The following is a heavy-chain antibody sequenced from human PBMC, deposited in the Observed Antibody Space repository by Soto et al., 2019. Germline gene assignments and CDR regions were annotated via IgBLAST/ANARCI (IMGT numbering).Heavy chain of an antibody. Sequence: QVQLQESGPGLVKPSETLSLTCTVSGGSVSSGSYFWSWIRQPPGKGLEWIGYIYYSGSTNYNPSLKSRVTISVGTSKNQFALQLSSVAAADTAVYYCARDYSSSSNYYYYYGMDVWGQGTTVTVSS. J-gene: IGHJ6*02. CDR1: GGSVSSGSYF. D-gene: IGHD6-6*01. CDR2: IYYSGST. CDR3: ARDYSSSSNYYYYYGMDV. V-gene: IGHV4-61*01.